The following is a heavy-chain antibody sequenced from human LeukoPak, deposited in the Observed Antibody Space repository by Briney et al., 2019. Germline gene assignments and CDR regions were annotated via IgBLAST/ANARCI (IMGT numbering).Heavy chain of an antibody. D-gene: IGHD6-13*01. V-gene: IGHV4-59*12. J-gene: IGHJ5*02. CDR3: ARVDVGSSWSPYNWFDP. CDR1: GGSISSYY. CDR2: IYYSGST. Sequence: SETLSLTCTVSGGSISSYYWSWIRQPPGKGLEWIGYIYYSGSTYYNPSLKSRVTISVDTSKNQFSLKLSSVTAADTAVYYCARVDVGSSWSPYNWFDPWGQGTLVTVSS.